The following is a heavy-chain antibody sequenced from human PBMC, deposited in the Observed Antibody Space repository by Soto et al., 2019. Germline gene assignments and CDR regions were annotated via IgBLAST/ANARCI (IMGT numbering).Heavy chain of an antibody. CDR2: IYYSGST. V-gene: IGHV4-59*01. D-gene: IGHD4-17*01. J-gene: IGHJ4*02. Sequence: PSETLSLTCTVSGGSISSYYWSWIRQPPGKGLEWIGYIYYSGSTNYNPSLKSRVTISVDTSKNQFSLKLSSVTAADTAVYYCARAFGDYQSQKKYYFDYWGQGTLVTVS. CDR1: GGSISSYY. CDR3: ARAFGDYQSQKKYYFDY.